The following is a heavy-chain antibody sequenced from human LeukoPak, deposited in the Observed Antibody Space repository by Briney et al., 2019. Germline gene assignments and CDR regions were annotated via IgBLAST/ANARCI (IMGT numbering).Heavy chain of an antibody. CDR2: IYYSGST. CDR3: ARGGSAYSLDY. Sequence: SETLSLTCTVSGGSISNNYWSWIRQPPGKGLEGIGYIYYSGSTNYNPSLKSRVLISVDPSRNQFSLKLTSVTAADTAVYYCARGGSAYSLDYWGQGTLVTVSS. CDR1: GGSISNNY. J-gene: IGHJ4*02. D-gene: IGHD3-22*01. V-gene: IGHV4-59*08.